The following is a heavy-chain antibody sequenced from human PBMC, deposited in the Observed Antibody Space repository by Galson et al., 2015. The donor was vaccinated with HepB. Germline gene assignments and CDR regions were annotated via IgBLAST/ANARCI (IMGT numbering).Heavy chain of an antibody. V-gene: IGHV3-53*01. Sequence: ALRLSCAVSGFTVSSNYMSWVRQAAGQGLEWVSVFYSGGSRYYADSVKGRFTISRDNSKNTLDLQMNSLRAGDTAVYFCARGGDVGSGYHSPGYYFGYWGQGTLVTVSS. D-gene: IGHD5-12*01. CDR2: FYSGGSR. J-gene: IGHJ4*02. CDR3: ARGGDVGSGYHSPGYYFGY. CDR1: GFTVSSNY.